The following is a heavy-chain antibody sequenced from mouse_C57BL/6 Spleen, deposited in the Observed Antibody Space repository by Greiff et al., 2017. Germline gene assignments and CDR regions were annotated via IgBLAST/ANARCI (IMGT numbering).Heavy chain of an antibody. Sequence: VQLQQPGAELVRPGTSVKLSCKASGYTFTSYWMHWVKQRPGQGLEWIGVIDPSDSYTNYNQKFKGKATLTVDTSSSTAYMQLSSLTSEDSAVYYCARSGDYYGSSYYFDYWGQGTTLTVSS. J-gene: IGHJ2*01. D-gene: IGHD1-1*01. CDR3: ARSGDYYGSSYYFDY. CDR1: GYTFTSYW. CDR2: IDPSDSYT. V-gene: IGHV1-59*01.